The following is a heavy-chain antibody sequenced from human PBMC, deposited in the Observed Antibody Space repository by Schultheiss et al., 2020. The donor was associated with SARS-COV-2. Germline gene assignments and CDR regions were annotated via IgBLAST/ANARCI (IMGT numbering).Heavy chain of an antibody. CDR3: ARDFPDYYDSSGIDY. Sequence: ASVKVSCKASGYTFTSYGISWVRQAPGQGLEWMGWISAHNGNTNYAQKLQGRVTMTTDTSTSTAYMELRSLRSDDTAVYYCARDFPDYYDSSGIDYWGQGTLVTVSS. D-gene: IGHD3-22*01. V-gene: IGHV1-18*01. J-gene: IGHJ4*02. CDR1: GYTFTSYG. CDR2: ISAHNGNT.